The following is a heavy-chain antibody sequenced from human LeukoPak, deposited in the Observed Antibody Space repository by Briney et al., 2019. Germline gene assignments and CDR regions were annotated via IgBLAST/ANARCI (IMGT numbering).Heavy chain of an antibody. V-gene: IGHV3-74*01. CDR2: INNDATRT. Sequence: GGSLRLSCAASGSAFSRSWIHWVRQAPGKGLVWVSHINNDATRTTYADSVRGRFTTSRDNAKNTVSLQMNSLRAEDTAVYYCASDGAYAMAVWGQGTTVTVSS. J-gene: IGHJ6*02. CDR3: ASDGAYAMAV. D-gene: IGHD1-26*01. CDR1: GSAFSRSW.